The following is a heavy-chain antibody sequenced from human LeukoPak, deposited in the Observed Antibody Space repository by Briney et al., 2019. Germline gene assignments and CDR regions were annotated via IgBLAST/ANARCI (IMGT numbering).Heavy chain of an antibody. V-gene: IGHV3-33*06. J-gene: IGHJ4*02. CDR2: IWYDGGNK. CDR3: AKDGCSSTSCYDFDY. CDR1: GFTFSSYG. D-gene: IGHD2-2*01. Sequence: GGSLRLSCAASGFTFSSYGMHWVRQAPGKGLEWVAVIWYDGGNKYYADSVKGRFTISRDNSKNTLYLQMNSLRAEDTAVYYCAKDGCSSTSCYDFDYWGQGTLVTVSS.